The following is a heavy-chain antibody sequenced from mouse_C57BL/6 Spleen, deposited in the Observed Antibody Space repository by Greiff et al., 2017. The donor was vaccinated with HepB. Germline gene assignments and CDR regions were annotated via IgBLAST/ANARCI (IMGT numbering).Heavy chain of an antibody. CDR3: ARPIYYDYEDYAMDY. Sequence: EVHLVESGGDLVKPGGSLKLSCAASGFTFSSYGMSWVRQTPDKRLEWVATISSGGSYTYYPDSVKGRFTISRDNAKNTLYLQMSSLKSEDTAMYYCARPIYYDYEDYAMDYWGQGTSVTVSS. V-gene: IGHV5-6*01. D-gene: IGHD2-4*01. CDR2: ISSGGSYT. J-gene: IGHJ4*01. CDR1: GFTFSSYG.